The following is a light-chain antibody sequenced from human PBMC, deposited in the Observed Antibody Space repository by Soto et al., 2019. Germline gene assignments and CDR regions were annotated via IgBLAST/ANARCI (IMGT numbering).Light chain of an antibody. CDR2: EVS. CDR3: SSYSDRSPCV. V-gene: IGLV2-14*01. Sequence: QSALTQPASVSGSPGQSITISCTGTNSDVGGYNYVTWYQQHRGKAPKLIIYEVSNRPSGVSNRFSGSKSGNTASQTISGLQAADEADYYCSSYSDRSPCVFGTGTKVTVL. J-gene: IGLJ1*01. CDR1: NSDVGGYNY.